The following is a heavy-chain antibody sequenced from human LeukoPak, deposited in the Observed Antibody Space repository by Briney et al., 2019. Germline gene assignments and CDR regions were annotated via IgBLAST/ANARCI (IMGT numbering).Heavy chain of an antibody. CDR3: ARALEITMARGGEFDI. V-gene: IGHV4-30-4*08. CDR2: IYYSGST. J-gene: IGHJ3*02. D-gene: IGHD3-10*01. Sequence: PQTLSLTCTVSGGSISSGDYYWSWIRQPPGKGLEWIGYIYYSGSTYYNPSLKSRVTISVDTSKNQFSLKLSSVTAADTAVYYCARALEITMARGGEFDIWGQGTMVTVSS. CDR1: GGSISSGDYY.